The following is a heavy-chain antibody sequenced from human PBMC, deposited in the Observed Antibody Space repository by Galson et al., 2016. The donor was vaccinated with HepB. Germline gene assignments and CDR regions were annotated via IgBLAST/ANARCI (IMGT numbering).Heavy chain of an antibody. Sequence: SETLSLTCTVSGYSISSGYYWGWIRQPPGKGLEWIGSIYHSGSTYYNPSLKSRVTISVDTSKNQFSLNLSSVTAADTAIYYCARGDYYDNSGYYSLPFDYWGQGTLVTVSS. J-gene: IGHJ4*02. V-gene: IGHV4-38-2*02. CDR2: IYHSGST. D-gene: IGHD3-22*01. CDR3: ARGDYYDNSGYYSLPFDY. CDR1: GYSISSGYY.